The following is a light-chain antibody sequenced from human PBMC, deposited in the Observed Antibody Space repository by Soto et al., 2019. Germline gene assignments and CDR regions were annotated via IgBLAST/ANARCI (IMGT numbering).Light chain of an antibody. CDR2: DAS. V-gene: IGKV3-11*01. Sequence: EIVMTQSPATLSVSPGGRATLSCRASQSVSSYLAWYQQKPGQAPRLLIYDASNRATGIPARFSGSGSGTDFTLTISSLEPEDFAVYYCQQRSSWPPITFGQGTRLEIK. J-gene: IGKJ5*01. CDR3: QQRSSWPPIT. CDR1: QSVSSY.